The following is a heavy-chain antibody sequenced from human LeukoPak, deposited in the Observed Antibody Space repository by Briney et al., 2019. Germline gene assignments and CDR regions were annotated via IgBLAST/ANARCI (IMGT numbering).Heavy chain of an antibody. CDR2: IYTSGST. CDR3: ARGGGYYYYGMDV. D-gene: IGHD3-16*01. J-gene: IGHJ6*02. Sequence: SETLSLTCTFSGGSNSSGSYYWSWIRQPAGKGLEWIGRIYTSGSTNYNPSLKSRVTISVDTSKNQFSLKLRSVPAGDMAVYYCARGGGYYYYGMDVWGQGTTVTVSS. CDR1: GGSNSSGSYY. V-gene: IGHV4-61*02.